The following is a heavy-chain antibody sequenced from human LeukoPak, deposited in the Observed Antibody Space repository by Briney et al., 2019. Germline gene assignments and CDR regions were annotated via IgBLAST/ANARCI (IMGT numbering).Heavy chain of an antibody. Sequence: PGRSLRLSCAASGFTFSSYGMHWVRQAPGKGLEWVGVIWFDGSNKYYADSVKGRFTISRDNSKNTLYLQMNSLRAEDTAVYYCARDRDWGCSYCSYWGQGTLVTVSS. J-gene: IGHJ4*02. D-gene: IGHD7-27*01. CDR3: ARDRDWGCSYCSY. CDR1: GFTFSSYG. CDR2: IWFDGSNK. V-gene: IGHV3-33*01.